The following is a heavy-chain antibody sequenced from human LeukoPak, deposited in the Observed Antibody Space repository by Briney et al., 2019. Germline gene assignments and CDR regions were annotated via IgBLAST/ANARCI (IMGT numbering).Heavy chain of an antibody. Sequence: PVRSLRISWAASGFTFSSYDMHWVRQGTGKGLEWVSAIGTAGDTYYPGSVKGRFTISRENAKNSLYLQMNSLRAGDTAVYYCARGAWPRAFDIWGQGTMVTVSS. D-gene: IGHD3-16*01. CDR3: ARGAWPRAFDI. V-gene: IGHV3-13*01. J-gene: IGHJ3*02. CDR2: IGTAGDT. CDR1: GFTFSSYD.